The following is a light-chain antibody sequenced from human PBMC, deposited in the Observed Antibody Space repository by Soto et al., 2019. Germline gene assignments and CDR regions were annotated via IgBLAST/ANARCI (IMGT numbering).Light chain of an antibody. Sequence: EIVLTQSPGTMSVSPGERVTLSCRASQSVSSNFLAWHQQKPGQAPRLLIYGASSRAGGIPDRFRGSGSGPEFTLTIYSLEPEDFAVYYCQQYGSAPFTFGPGTKVDVK. V-gene: IGKV3-20*01. J-gene: IGKJ3*01. CDR1: QSVSSNF. CDR2: GAS. CDR3: QQYGSAPFT.